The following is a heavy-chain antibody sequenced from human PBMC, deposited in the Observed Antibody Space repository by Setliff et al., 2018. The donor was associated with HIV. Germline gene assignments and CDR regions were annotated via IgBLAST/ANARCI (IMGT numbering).Heavy chain of an antibody. CDR3: TRRFEKWLAFDY. D-gene: IGHD6-19*01. V-gene: IGHV4-38-2*01. CDR1: GYSISSGYY. Sequence: KPSETLSLTCAVSGYSISSGYYWGWIRQPPGKGLEWIGSIYYSGSTYYTPSLRSLGTISVDMSTNQSSLNLASVAAADTAVYYCTRRFEKWLAFDYWGQGTLVTVSS. CDR2: IYYSGST. J-gene: IGHJ4*02.